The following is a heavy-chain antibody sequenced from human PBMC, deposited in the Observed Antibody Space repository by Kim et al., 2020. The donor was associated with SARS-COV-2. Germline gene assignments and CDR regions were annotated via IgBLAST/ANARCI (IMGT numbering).Heavy chain of an antibody. Sequence: SETLSLTCTVSGGSISSSSYYWGWIRQPPGKGLEWIGSIYYSGSTYYNPSLKSRVTISVDTSKNQFSLKLSSVTAADTAVYYCASGYSGYGPPYYYYYYGMDVWGQGTTVTVSS. D-gene: IGHD5-12*01. V-gene: IGHV4-39*01. CDR2: IYYSGST. CDR1: GGSISSSSYY. J-gene: IGHJ6*02. CDR3: ASGYSGYGPPYYYYYYGMDV.